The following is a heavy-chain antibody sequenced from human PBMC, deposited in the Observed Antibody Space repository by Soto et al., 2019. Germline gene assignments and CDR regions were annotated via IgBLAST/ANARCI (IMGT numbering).Heavy chain of an antibody. D-gene: IGHD2-15*01. Sequence: QLQLQESGPGLLKPSETLSLTCTVSDDSISSTNHFWGWIRQPPGKDLEWIGGIYYTGTSYYNPSLQSRVSSSADTSKRQFAMQLCSLSAAEPAVYYCASQPCRGGSCIAWYFDLWGRGPLVTVSS. CDR2: IYYTGTS. J-gene: IGHJ2*01. V-gene: IGHV4-39*01. CDR3: ASQPCRGGSCIAWYFDL. CDR1: DDSISSTNHF.